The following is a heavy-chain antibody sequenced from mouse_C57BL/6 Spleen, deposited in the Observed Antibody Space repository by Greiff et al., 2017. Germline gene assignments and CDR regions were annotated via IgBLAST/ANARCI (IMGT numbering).Heavy chain of an antibody. CDR1: GFSFNTYA. CDR2: IRSKSNNYAT. Sequence: EVKLVESGGGLVQPKGSLKLSCAASGFSFNTYAMNWVRQAPGKGLEWVARIRSKSNNYATYYADSVKDRFTISRDDSESMLYLQMNNLKTEDTAMYYCVRGYGRVSPFDYWGQGTTLTVSS. J-gene: IGHJ2*01. D-gene: IGHD1-1*01. V-gene: IGHV10-1*01. CDR3: VRGYGRVSPFDY.